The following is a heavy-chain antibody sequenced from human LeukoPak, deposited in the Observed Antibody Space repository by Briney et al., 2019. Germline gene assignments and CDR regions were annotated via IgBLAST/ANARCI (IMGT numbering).Heavy chain of an antibody. D-gene: IGHD6-19*01. CDR2: IWYDGSNK. J-gene: IGHJ4*02. CDR1: GFTFSSYG. Sequence: GRSLRLSCAASGFTFSSYGMHWVRQAPGKGLEWVAVIWYDGSNKYYADSVKGRFTISRDNSKNTLYLQMNSLRAEDTAVYYCARGTPYSSGWYRYGVDYWGQGTLVTVSS. V-gene: IGHV3-30*19. CDR3: ARGTPYSSGWYRYGVDY.